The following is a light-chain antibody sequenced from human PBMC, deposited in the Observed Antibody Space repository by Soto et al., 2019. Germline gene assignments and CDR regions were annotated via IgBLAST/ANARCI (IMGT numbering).Light chain of an antibody. CDR3: QTWGTGIHVV. J-gene: IGLJ2*01. CDR1: SGHSSYT. V-gene: IGLV4-69*01. CDR2: LNSDGSH. Sequence: QSVLTQSPSASASLGASVKLTCTLSSGHSSYTIAWHQQQPEKGPRYLMTLNSDGSHTEGDAIPDRFSGSSSGAERYLTISSLQSEDEADYYCQTWGTGIHVVFGGGTKLTVL.